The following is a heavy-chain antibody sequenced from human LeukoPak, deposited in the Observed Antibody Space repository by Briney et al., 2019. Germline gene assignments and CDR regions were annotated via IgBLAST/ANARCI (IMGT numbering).Heavy chain of an antibody. J-gene: IGHJ5*02. D-gene: IGHD3-16*02. V-gene: IGHV4-34*01. CDR3: ASGIIDWFDP. CDR2: INHSGST. CDR1: GGSFSGYY. Sequence: SETLSLTCAVYGGSFSGYYWSWIRQPPGKGLGWIGEINHSGSTNYNPSLKSRVTISVDTSKNQFSLKLSSVTTADTAVYYCASGIIDWFDPWGQGTLVTVSS.